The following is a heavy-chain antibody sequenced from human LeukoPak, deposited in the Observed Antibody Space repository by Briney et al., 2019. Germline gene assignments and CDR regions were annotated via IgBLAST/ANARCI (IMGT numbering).Heavy chain of an antibody. V-gene: IGHV3-23*01. Sequence: GGSLRLSCAASGFTFSSYAMSWVRQAPGKGLEWVSAISGSGGSTYYADSVKGRFTISRDNSKKTLYLKMNSLRAEDTAVYYCAKSGCITMVRGVWCTGEAYYYYGMDVWGQGTTVTVSS. CDR3: AKSGCITMVRGVWCTGEAYYYYGMDV. CDR2: ISGSGGST. J-gene: IGHJ6*02. CDR1: GFTFSSYA. D-gene: IGHD3-10*01.